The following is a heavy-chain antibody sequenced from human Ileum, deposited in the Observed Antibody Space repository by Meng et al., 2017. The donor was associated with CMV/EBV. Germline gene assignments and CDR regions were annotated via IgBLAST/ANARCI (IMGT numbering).Heavy chain of an antibody. Sequence: CAGSGGSSSSSKWWSWVRQPPGKGLEWIGEIYHSGSTNYNSSLKSRVTISVDKSKNQFSLKLSSVTAADTAVYYCAKYSGGSSYFDYWGQGTLVTVSS. J-gene: IGHJ4*02. CDR2: IYHSGST. V-gene: IGHV4-4*02. D-gene: IGHD2-15*01. CDR3: AKYSGGSSYFDY. CDR1: GGSSSSSKW.